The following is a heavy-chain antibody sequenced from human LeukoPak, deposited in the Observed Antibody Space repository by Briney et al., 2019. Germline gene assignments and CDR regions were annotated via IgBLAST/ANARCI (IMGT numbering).Heavy chain of an antibody. V-gene: IGHV4-34*01. D-gene: IGHD6-19*01. CDR3: ARGVSSGWYGNWFDP. J-gene: IGHJ5*02. Sequence: SETLSLTCAVYGGSFSGYYWSWLRQPPGKGLEWIGEINHSGSTNYNPSLKSRVTISVDTSKNQFSLKLSSVTAADTAVYYCARGVSSGWYGNWFDPWGQGTLVTVSS. CDR1: GGSFSGYY. CDR2: INHSGST.